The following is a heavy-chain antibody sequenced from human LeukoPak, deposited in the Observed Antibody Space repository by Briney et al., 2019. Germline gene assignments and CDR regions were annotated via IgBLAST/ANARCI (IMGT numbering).Heavy chain of an antibody. Sequence: SETLSLTCAVYGGSFSGYYWSWIRQPPGKGLEWVGEINHSGSTNYNPSLKSRVTISVDTSKNQFSLKLSSVTAADTAVYYCARGPRRDILTGYYSVNFDYWGQGTLVTVSS. CDR2: INHSGST. CDR3: ARGPRRDILTGYYSVNFDY. D-gene: IGHD3-9*01. CDR1: GGSFSGYY. V-gene: IGHV4-34*01. J-gene: IGHJ4*02.